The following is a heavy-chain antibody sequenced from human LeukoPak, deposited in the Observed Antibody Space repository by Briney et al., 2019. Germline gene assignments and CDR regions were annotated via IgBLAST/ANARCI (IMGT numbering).Heavy chain of an antibody. V-gene: IGHV3-66*01. Sequence: GALRLSCPASGFTVSSNYMSWVRQAPGKGLEWVSVIYSGGSTYYADSVKGRFTISRDNSKNTQYLQMNSLRAEDTAVYFCARVLLWFGDRYFDYWGQGTLVTVSS. J-gene: IGHJ4*02. D-gene: IGHD3-10*01. CDR3: ARVLLWFGDRYFDY. CDR2: IYSGGST. CDR1: GFTVSSNY.